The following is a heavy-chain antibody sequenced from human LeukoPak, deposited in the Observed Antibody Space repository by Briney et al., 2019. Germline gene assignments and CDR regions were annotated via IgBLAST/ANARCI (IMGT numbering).Heavy chain of an antibody. CDR3: ARGEIQLWLRYFDY. D-gene: IGHD5-18*01. Sequence: PGGSLRLSCGASGFTFSSYWMHWVRQAPGKGLVWVSRINSDGSSTSYADSVKGRFTISRDNAKNSLYLQMNSLRAEDTAVYYCARGEIQLWLRYFDYWGQGTLVTVSS. CDR2: INSDGSST. J-gene: IGHJ4*02. V-gene: IGHV3-74*01. CDR1: GFTFSSYW.